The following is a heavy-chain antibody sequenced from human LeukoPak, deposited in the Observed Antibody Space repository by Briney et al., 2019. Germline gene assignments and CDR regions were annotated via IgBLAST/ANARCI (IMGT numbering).Heavy chain of an antibody. D-gene: IGHD3-22*01. CDR1: GGTFSSYA. CDR2: IIPIFGTA. CDR3: ARKAESGRDSHYYYYMDV. J-gene: IGHJ6*03. Sequence: SVKVSCKASGGTFSSYAISWVRQAPGQGLEWMGGIIPIFGTANYAQKFQGRVTITTDESTSTAYMELSSLRSEDTAVYYCARKAESGRDSHYYYYMDVWGKGTTVTVSS. V-gene: IGHV1-69*05.